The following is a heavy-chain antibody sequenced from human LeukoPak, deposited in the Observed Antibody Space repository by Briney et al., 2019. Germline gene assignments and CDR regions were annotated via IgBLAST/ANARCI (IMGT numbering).Heavy chain of an antibody. D-gene: IGHD2-2*01. V-gene: IGHV3-23*01. J-gene: IGHJ4*02. Sequence: QAGGSLRLSCAASGLTFGSSAMSWVRQAPGKGLEWVSAITATGGSTYYADSVKGRFTISRDNSKNTLYLQMNNLRVEDTAVYYCAKAYCSSTSCSWDYWGQGTLVTVSS. CDR2: ITATGGST. CDR1: GLTFGSSA. CDR3: AKAYCSSTSCSWDY.